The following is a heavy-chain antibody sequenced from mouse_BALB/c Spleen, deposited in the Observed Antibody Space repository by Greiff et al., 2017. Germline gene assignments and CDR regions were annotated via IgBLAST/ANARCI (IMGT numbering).Heavy chain of an antibody. V-gene: IGHV1-12*01. D-gene: IGHD2-1*01. Sequence: QVQLQQPGAELVKPGASVKMSCKASGYTFTSYNMHWVKQTPGQGLEWIGAIYPGNGDTSYNQKFKGKATLTADKSSSTAYMQLSSLTSEDSAVYYCARYGNIYAMDYWGQGTSVTVSS. J-gene: IGHJ4*01. CDR2: IYPGNGDT. CDR1: GYTFTSYN. CDR3: ARYGNIYAMDY.